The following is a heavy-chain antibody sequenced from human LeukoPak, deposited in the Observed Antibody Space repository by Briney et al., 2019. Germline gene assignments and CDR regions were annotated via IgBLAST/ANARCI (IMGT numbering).Heavy chain of an antibody. V-gene: IGHV1-46*01. CDR3: ARDYYDSSGYYHAPYNWFDP. CDR2: INPSGGST. J-gene: IGHJ5*02. CDR1: GYTFTSYY. Sequence: GASVKVSCTASGYTFTSYYMHWVRQAPGQGLEWMGIINPSGGSTSYAQKFQGRVTMTRDMSTSTVYMELSSLRSEDTAVYYCARDYYDSSGYYHAPYNWFDPWGQGTLVTVSS. D-gene: IGHD3-22*01.